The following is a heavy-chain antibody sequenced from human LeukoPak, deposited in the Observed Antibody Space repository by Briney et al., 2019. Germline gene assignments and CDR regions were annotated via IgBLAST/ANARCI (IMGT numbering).Heavy chain of an antibody. V-gene: IGHV4-39*07. Sequence: SETLSLTCTVSGGSISSGGYYWSWIRQHPGKGLEWIGSIYYSGSTYYNPSLKSRVTISVDTSKNQFSLKLSSVTAADTAVYYYARDLRAAGTFDYWGQGTLVTVSS. J-gene: IGHJ4*02. CDR3: ARDLRAAGTFDY. D-gene: IGHD6-13*01. CDR1: GGSISSGGYY. CDR2: IYYSGST.